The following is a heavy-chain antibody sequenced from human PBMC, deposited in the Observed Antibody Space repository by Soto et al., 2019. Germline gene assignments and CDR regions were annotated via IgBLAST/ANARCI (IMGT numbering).Heavy chain of an antibody. CDR3: ARDFIAVAGLFDY. J-gene: IGHJ4*02. CDR2: ITTSGSDM. CDR1: GFPFITYE. D-gene: IGHD6-19*01. V-gene: IGHV3-48*03. Sequence: PGGSLRLSCAGSGFPFITYEMNWVRQAPGKGLEWIAHITTSGSDMNYADSVKGRFTISRDNAKNSLYLQMNSLRAEDTAVYYCARDFIAVAGLFDYWGQGTLVTVSS.